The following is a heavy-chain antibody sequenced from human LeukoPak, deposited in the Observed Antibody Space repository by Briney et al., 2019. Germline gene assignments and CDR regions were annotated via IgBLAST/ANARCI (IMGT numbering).Heavy chain of an antibody. V-gene: IGHV1-69*06. J-gene: IGHJ4*02. CDR3: ARHELLASGTDFDY. CDR2: IIPIFGTA. CDR1: GGTFSSYA. Sequence: SVKVSCKASGGTFSSYAISWVRQAPGQGLEWMGGIIPIFGTANYAQKFQGRVTITADKSTSTAYMELRSLRSDDTAVYYCARHELLASGTDFDYWGQGTLVTVSS. D-gene: IGHD3-10*01.